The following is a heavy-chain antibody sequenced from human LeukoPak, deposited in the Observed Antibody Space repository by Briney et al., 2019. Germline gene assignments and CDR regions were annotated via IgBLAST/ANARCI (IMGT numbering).Heavy chain of an antibody. J-gene: IGHJ4*02. CDR2: ISYDGSDK. CDR3: AKDRVVFNWNYAYYFDD. Sequence: PGRSLRLSCAASGFTFSNHAMHWVRQAPGRGLEWVAVISYDGSDKSYADSVKGRFTISRDNSKNTLYLQMNSLRAEDTAVYYCAKDRVVFNWNYAYYFDDWGQGTLVTVSS. D-gene: IGHD1-7*01. CDR1: GFTFSNHA. V-gene: IGHV3-30*18.